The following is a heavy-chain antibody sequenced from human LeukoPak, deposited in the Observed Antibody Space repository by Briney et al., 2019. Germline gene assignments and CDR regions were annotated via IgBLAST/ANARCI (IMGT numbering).Heavy chain of an antibody. CDR1: GFTFSSYA. CDR2: ISSNGGST. J-gene: IGHJ4*02. CDR3: ARDLDY. V-gene: IGHV3-64*01. Sequence: GGSLRLSCAASGFTFSSYAMHWVRQAPGKGLEYVSAISSNGGSTYYANSVKGRFTISRDNSKNTPYLQMGSLRAEDMAVYYCARDLDYWGQGTLVTVSS.